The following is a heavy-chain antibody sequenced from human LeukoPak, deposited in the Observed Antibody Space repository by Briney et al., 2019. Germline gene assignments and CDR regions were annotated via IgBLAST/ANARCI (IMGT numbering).Heavy chain of an antibody. V-gene: IGHV3-23*01. Sequence: GGSLRLSCAASGFTFSSYAMDWVRQAPGKGLEWVSGISGSGGSTYYADSVKGRFTISRDNSKNTLSLHMSSLRAEDTAVYYCASRNFYESGHYGIAYWGQGTLVTVPS. CDR3: ASRNFYESGHYGIAY. D-gene: IGHD3-22*01. J-gene: IGHJ4*02. CDR1: GFTFSSYA. CDR2: ISGSGGST.